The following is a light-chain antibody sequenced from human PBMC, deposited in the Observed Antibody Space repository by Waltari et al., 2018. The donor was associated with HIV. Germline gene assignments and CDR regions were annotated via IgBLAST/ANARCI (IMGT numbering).Light chain of an antibody. J-gene: IGLJ1*01. CDR3: SSYAGSNNYV. V-gene: IGLV2-8*01. CDR2: EVS. Sequence: SALTQPPSASGSPGPSVPISCTGTSSDVGGYNYVSWYQQHPGKAPKLMIYEVSKRPAGVPDRFSGSKSGNTASLTVSWLQAEDEADYYCSSYAGSNNYVFGTGTKVTVL. CDR1: SSDVGGYNY.